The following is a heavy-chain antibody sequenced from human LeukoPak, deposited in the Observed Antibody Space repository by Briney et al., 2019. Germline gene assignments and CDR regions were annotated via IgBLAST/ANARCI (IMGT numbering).Heavy chain of an antibody. CDR2: ILYSGTV. CDR1: DGSISGAAYY. J-gene: IGHJ6*03. Sequence: PSETLSLTCTVSDGSISGAAYYWGWFRQPPGKRPGWIGNILYSGTVYYNPSLKSRVTISVDTSKNQFPLKLSSVTAADTAVYFCARVTRYDNSRNNYYMDVWGKGTTVTVSS. CDR3: ARVTRYDNSRNNYYMDV. V-gene: IGHV4-39*06. D-gene: IGHD4-17*01.